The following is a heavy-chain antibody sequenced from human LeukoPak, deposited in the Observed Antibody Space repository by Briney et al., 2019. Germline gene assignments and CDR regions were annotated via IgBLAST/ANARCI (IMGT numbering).Heavy chain of an antibody. Sequence: PGGSLRLSCAASGFTFSSYWMSWVRQAPGKGLEWVANIKQDGSEKYYVDSEKGRFTISRDNAKNSLYLQMNSLRAEDTAVYYCAGPSTYYDFWSGLNWGQGTLVTVSS. CDR2: IKQDGSEK. CDR3: AGPSTYYDFWSGLN. V-gene: IGHV3-7*01. J-gene: IGHJ4*02. D-gene: IGHD3-3*01. CDR1: GFTFSSYW.